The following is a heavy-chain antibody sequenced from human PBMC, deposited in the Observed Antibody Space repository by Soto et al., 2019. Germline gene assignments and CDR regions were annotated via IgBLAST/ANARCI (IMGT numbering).Heavy chain of an antibody. J-gene: IGHJ6*02. D-gene: IGHD2-8*01. Sequence: ASVKVSCKASGYSFTDYHIHWVRQAPGHGLEWLGRINPKSGGTSTAQKFQGWVTMTTDTSISTASMELTRLTSDDTAIYYCARGDSTDCSNGVCSFFYNHDMDVWGQGTTVTSP. CDR1: GYSFTDYH. CDR2: INPKSGGT. CDR3: ARGDSTDCSNGVCSFFYNHDMDV. V-gene: IGHV1-2*04.